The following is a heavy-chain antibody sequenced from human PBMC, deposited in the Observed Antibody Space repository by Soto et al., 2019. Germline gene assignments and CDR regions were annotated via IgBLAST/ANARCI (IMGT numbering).Heavy chain of an antibody. CDR2: ISPYNGNT. CDR1: GYSFIAYG. J-gene: IGHJ4*01. V-gene: IGHV1-18*04. CDR3: ATTTVTSHFDH. Sequence: QVKLVQSGTELKKPGASVKVSCRASGYSFIAYGLSWVRQAPGQGLEWMGWISPYNGNTNYAEKFQGRVTMTTDTSTSTAYMDLRNLRSDDTALYYCATTTVTSHFDHWGQGTLVTVSS. D-gene: IGHD4-17*01.